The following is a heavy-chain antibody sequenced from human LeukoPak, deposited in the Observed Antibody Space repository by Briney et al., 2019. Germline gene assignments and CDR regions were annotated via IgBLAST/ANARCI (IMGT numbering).Heavy chain of an antibody. CDR1: GFTFSRYS. V-gene: IGHV3-21*05. CDR2: ISSRSSDA. CDR3: ARGWGSYSGGMDV. D-gene: IGHD3-16*01. J-gene: IGHJ6*02. Sequence: PGGSLRLSCAASGFTFSRYSMNWVRQAPGKGLEWVSHISSRSSDAYYADSVKGRFTISRDNAKNSLYLQMNSLRAEDTAVYYCARGWGSYSGGMDVWGQGTTVTVSS.